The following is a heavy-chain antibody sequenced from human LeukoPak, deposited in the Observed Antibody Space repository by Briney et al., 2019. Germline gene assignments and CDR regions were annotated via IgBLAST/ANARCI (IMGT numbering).Heavy chain of an antibody. D-gene: IGHD3-3*01. V-gene: IGHV4-61*02. CDR3: ARYVNYDFWSGYPNYYYYYMDV. Sequence: PSETLSLTCTVSGCSISSGSYYWSWIRQPAGKGLEWIGRIYTSGSTNYNPSLKSRVTISVDTSKNQFSLKLSSVTAADTAVYYCARYVNYDFWSGYPNYYYYYMDVWGKGTTVTVSS. CDR2: IYTSGST. CDR1: GCSISSGSYY. J-gene: IGHJ6*03.